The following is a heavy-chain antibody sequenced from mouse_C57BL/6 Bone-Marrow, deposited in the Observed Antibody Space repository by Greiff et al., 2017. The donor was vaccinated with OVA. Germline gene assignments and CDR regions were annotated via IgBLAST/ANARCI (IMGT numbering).Heavy chain of an antibody. V-gene: IGHV5-17*01. Sequence: EVQVVESGGGLVKPGGSLKLSCAASGFTFSDYGMHWVRQAPEKGLEWVAYISSGSSTIYYADTVKGRFTISRDNAKNTLFLQMTNLRSEDTAMYYCARNWDEGYFDVWGTGTTVTVSS. J-gene: IGHJ1*03. CDR3: ARNWDEGYFDV. CDR2: ISSGSSTI. CDR1: GFTFSDYG. D-gene: IGHD4-1*01.